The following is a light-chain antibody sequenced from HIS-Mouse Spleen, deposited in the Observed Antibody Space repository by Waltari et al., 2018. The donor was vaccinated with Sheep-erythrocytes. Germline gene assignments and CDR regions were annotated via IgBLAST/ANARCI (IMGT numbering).Light chain of an antibody. CDR1: QGISSW. J-gene: IGKJ5*01. V-gene: IGKV1-12*01. CDR2: AAS. Sequence: DIQMTQSPSSVSASVGDGVTITCRASQGISSWLAWYQRKPGKAPKLLIYAASSLQSGVPSRFSGSGSGTDFTLTISSLQPEDFATYYCQQANSFPITFGQGTRLEIK. CDR3: QQANSFPIT.